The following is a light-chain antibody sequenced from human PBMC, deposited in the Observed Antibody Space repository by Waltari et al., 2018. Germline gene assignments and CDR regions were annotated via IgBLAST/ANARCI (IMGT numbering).Light chain of an antibody. CDR2: AAS. J-gene: IGKJ2*01. V-gene: IGKV1-39*01. Sequence: DIQMTQSPSSLSASVGDRVTITCRARQSISSYLHWYQQKPGKAPKLMIYAASSLQSGVPSRFSGSGSGTDFTLTISSLQPEDFATYYCQQSYSTPRTFGQGTKLEIK. CDR1: QSISSY. CDR3: QQSYSTPRT.